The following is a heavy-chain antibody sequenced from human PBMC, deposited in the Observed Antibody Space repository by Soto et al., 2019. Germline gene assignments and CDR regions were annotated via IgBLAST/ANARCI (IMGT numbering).Heavy chain of an antibody. CDR3: ARILPQRYCSGGSCRDY. CDR2: INHSGST. J-gene: IGHJ4*02. Sequence: APETQSLTSTVYGGSFSGYYWSWIRQPPGKGLEWIGEINHSGSTNYNPSLKSRVTISVDTSKNQFSLKLSSVTAADTAVYYCARILPQRYCSGGSCRDYWGQGTLVTVS. D-gene: IGHD2-15*01. V-gene: IGHV4-34*01. CDR1: GGSFSGYY.